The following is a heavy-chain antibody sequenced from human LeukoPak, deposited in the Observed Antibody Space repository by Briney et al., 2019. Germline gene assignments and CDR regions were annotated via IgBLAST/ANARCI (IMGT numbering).Heavy chain of an antibody. CDR2: INPNSGGT. D-gene: IGHD1-26*01. CDR1: GYTSTGYY. Sequence: ASVKVSCKASGYTSTGYYMHWVRQAPGQGLEWMGRINPNSGGTNYAQKFQGRVTMTRDTSISTAYMELSRLRSDDTAVYYCARDLLGATLYFDYWGQGTLVTVSS. J-gene: IGHJ4*02. CDR3: ARDLLGATLYFDY. V-gene: IGHV1-2*06.